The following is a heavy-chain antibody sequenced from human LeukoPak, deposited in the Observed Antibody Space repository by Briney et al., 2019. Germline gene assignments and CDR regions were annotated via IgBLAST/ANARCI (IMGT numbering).Heavy chain of an antibody. Sequence: GGSLRLSCGVSGFTVSSNYMSWVRQAPGKGLEWVSGISENGGTTFYADSVKGRFTITRDNSKNTLYVQMNSLRGEDTAVYYCAKDYGPKQLVFFDSWGQGTLVTVSS. CDR3: AKDYGPKQLVFFDS. CDR1: GFTVSSNY. J-gene: IGHJ4*02. CDR2: ISENGGTT. D-gene: IGHD6-13*01. V-gene: IGHV3-23*01.